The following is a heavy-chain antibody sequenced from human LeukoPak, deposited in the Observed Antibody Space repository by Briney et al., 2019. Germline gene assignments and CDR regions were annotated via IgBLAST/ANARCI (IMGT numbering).Heavy chain of an antibody. V-gene: IGHV6-1*01. CDR2: TYYRSKWYS. D-gene: IGHD5/OR15-5a*01. Sequence: SQTFSLTCVISGDSVSSNNAAWNWIRQSPSRGLEWLGRTYYRSKWYSDYAVSLKSRITIDSDTSKNHFSLQLNSVTPEDTAVYFCVRDASRVLDYWGRGTLVTVSS. CDR1: GDSVSSNNAA. J-gene: IGHJ4*02. CDR3: VRDASRVLDY.